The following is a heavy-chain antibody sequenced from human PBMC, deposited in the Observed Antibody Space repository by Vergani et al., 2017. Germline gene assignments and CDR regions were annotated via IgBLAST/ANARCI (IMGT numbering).Heavy chain of an antibody. CDR3: ARDGMSPAGIDPKNAFHV. V-gene: IGHV4-59*11. CDR1: FDSIRDLY. Sequence: QVQLQESGPGLVKSSETLSLTCSASFDSIRDLYCNWIRQPPGKGLEWIGSIHYSENTNYNPPLKTRVTISVDTSKNQFSLTLTSVTAADTAVYFCARDGMSPAGIDPKNAFHVWGQGTRVSV. J-gene: IGHJ3*01. CDR2: IHYSENT. D-gene: IGHD3-10*01.